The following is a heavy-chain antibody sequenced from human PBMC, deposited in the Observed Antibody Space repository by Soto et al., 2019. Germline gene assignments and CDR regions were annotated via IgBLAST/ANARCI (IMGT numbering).Heavy chain of an antibody. J-gene: IGHJ4*02. CDR3: ATDLTGSGSYYAHY. D-gene: IGHD1-26*01. V-gene: IGHV3-30*03. Sequence: QVQLVESGGGVVQPGRSLRLSCAASGFTFSSYGMHWVRQAPGKGLEWVAVISYDGSNKYYANSVKGRLTISRDNSKNTLYLQMNSMRAEGRAVYYCATDLTGSGSYYAHYWGQGTLVTVSS. CDR2: ISYDGSNK. CDR1: GFTFSSYG.